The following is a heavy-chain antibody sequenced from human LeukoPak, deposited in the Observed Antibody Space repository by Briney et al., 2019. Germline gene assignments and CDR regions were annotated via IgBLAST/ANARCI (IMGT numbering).Heavy chain of an antibody. CDR1: GFTFSTYG. J-gene: IGHJ4*02. Sequence: GGSLRLSCAASGFTFSTYGLHWVRQAPGKGLEWLAVISYDGSKKYYADSVKGRFTIPRDNSKNTLYLQMNSLRAEDTAVYYCAKEMEGEQWLPDYFDYWGQGSLVTVSS. CDR3: AKEMEGEQWLPDYFDY. D-gene: IGHD6-19*01. V-gene: IGHV3-30*18. CDR2: ISYDGSKK.